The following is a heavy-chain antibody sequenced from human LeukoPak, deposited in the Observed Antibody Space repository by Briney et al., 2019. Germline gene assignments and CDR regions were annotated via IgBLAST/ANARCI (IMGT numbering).Heavy chain of an antibody. CDR2: INPNSGGT. CDR1: GYTFTGYY. J-gene: IGHJ4*02. V-gene: IGHV1-2*04. Sequence: GASVKVSCKASGYTFTGYYMHWVRQAPGQGLEWMGCINPNSGGTNYAQKFQGWVTMTRDTSTSTAYMELSRLRSDDTAVYYCARGQEMGSGWYLGYWGQGTLVTVSS. CDR3: ARGQEMGSGWYLGY. D-gene: IGHD6-19*01.